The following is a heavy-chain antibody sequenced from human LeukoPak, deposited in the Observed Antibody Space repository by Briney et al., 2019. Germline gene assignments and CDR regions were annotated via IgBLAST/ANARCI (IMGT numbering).Heavy chain of an antibody. J-gene: IGHJ5*02. Sequence: PSETLSLTCTVSGGSISSSSYYWGWIRQPPGKGLEWIATIYYGGSTYYNPPLKSRVTISIDPSKNQFSLRLSSVTAADTAVYYCARPGRPYDTSVDPWGQGTLVTVSS. V-gene: IGHV4-39*01. D-gene: IGHD3-22*01. CDR1: GGSISSSSYY. CDR3: ARPGRPYDTSVDP. CDR2: IYYGGST.